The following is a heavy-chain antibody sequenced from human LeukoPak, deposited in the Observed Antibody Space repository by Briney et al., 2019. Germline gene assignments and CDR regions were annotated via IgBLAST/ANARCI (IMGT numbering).Heavy chain of an antibody. V-gene: IGHV1-2*02. D-gene: IGHD5-18*01. CDR1: GYTFTGYY. J-gene: IGHJ4*02. CDR2: INPNSGST. Sequence: GASVKGSCKASGYTFTGYYMHWVGQAPGQGLEWMGWINPNSGSTNYAQKFQDRVTMTRDTSISTAYMELSRLRSDDTAVYYCARRGNIYAYDYWGQGTLVTVSS. CDR3: ARRGNIYAYDY.